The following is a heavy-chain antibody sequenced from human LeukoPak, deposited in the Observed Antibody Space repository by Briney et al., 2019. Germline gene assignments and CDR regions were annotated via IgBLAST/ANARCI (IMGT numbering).Heavy chain of an antibody. Sequence: GGSLRLSCAASGFSFSTNPMSWVRQAPGKGLEWVSAISPDKTYYADSVKGRLTISRDNYKNTVDLHMNSPRAEDTAIYYCVKEHVDRAFTRSFEIWGQGCVVTVCS. D-gene: IGHD3-3*02. CDR1: GFSFSTNP. J-gene: IGHJ3*02. CDR2: ISPDKT. CDR3: VKEHVDRAFTRSFEI. V-gene: IGHV3-23*01.